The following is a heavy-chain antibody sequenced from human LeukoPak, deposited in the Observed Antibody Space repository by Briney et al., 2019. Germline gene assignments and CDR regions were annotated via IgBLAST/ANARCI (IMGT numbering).Heavy chain of an antibody. D-gene: IGHD6-19*01. Sequence: GGSLRLSCAASGFSFSSYSMNWVSQAPGKGLEWVSYISFSSTYKYYADSVRGRFTLSRDDAKNSLYLQMNTLRVEDTAVYYCARDPTYGTGWFGNSYYYMDVWGKGTTVTVSS. CDR2: ISFSSTYK. CDR1: GFSFSSYS. CDR3: ARDPTYGTGWFGNSYYYMDV. J-gene: IGHJ6*03. V-gene: IGHV3-21*01.